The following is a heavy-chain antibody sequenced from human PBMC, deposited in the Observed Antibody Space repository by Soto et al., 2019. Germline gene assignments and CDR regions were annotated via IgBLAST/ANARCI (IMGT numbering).Heavy chain of an antibody. CDR3: ARSQGGSSSLVIYYYYYYGMDV. CDR2: IIPSFGTA. V-gene: IGHV1-69*01. Sequence: QVQLVQSGAEVKKPGSSVKVSCKAPGGTFSSYAISWVRQAPGQGLEWRGGIIPSFGTAKYAQKFQGRVTIPADDSTSTGYMELSSLRSEDTAVYYCARSQGGSSSLVIYYYYYYGMDVWGQGTTVTVSS. J-gene: IGHJ6*02. D-gene: IGHD2-15*01. CDR1: GGTFSSYA.